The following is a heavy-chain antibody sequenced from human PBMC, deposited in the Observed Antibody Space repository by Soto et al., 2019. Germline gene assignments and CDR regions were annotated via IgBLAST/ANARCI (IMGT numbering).Heavy chain of an antibody. CDR1: GGSISSGGYY. CDR2: IYYSGST. V-gene: IGHV4-31*03. J-gene: IGHJ4*02. Sequence: SETLSLTCTVSGGSISSGGYYWSWIRQHPGKGLEWIGYIYYSGSTYYNPSLKSRVTISVDTSKNQFSLKLSSVTAADTAVYYCAREEGPTATVTYWGQGTLVTVSS. D-gene: IGHD5-18*01. CDR3: AREEGPTATVTY.